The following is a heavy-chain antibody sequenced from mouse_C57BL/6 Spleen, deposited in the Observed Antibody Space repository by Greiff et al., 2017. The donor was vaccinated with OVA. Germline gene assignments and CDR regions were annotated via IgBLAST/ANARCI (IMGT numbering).Heavy chain of an antibody. CDR2: IDPTSGGT. CDR1: GYTFTSYW. V-gene: IGHV1-72*01. D-gene: IGHD2-4*01. J-gene: IGHJ1*03. CDR3: AREITTFRFDV. Sequence: VQLQQPGAELVKPGASVKLSCKASGYTFTSYWMHWVKQRPGRGLEWIGRIDPTSGGTTYNEKFKSKATLTVDKPSSTAYMQLSSLTSEDSAVYYCAREITTFRFDVWGTGTTVTVSS.